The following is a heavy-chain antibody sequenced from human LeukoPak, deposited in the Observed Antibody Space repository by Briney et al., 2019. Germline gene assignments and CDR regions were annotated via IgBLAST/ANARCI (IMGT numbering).Heavy chain of an antibody. V-gene: IGHV4-31*03. CDR2: IYYSGST. D-gene: IGHD3-10*01. CDR1: GGSISSGGYY. CDR3: ARHGTGYFGSGSSYYGMDV. Sequence: PSETLSLTCTVSGGSISSGGYYWSWIRQHPGKGLEWIGYIYYSGSTYYNPSLKSRVTISVDTSKNQFSLKLNSVTAADTAVYHCARHGTGYFGSGSSYYGMDVWGQGTTVTVSS. J-gene: IGHJ6*02.